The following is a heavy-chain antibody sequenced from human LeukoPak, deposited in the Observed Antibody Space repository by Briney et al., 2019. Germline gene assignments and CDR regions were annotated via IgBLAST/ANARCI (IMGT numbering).Heavy chain of an antibody. CDR2: IYTSGST. V-gene: IGHV4-4*07. J-gene: IGHJ6*03. D-gene: IGHD3-3*01. Sequence: SETLSLTCTVSGGSISGYYWSWIRQPAGKGLEWIGRIYTSGSTNYNPSLKSRVTMSVDTSKNQFSLKLSSVTAADTAVYYCARGYYDFWSGYYYYYMDVWGKGTTVTVSS. CDR1: GGSISGYY. CDR3: ARGYYDFWSGYYYYYMDV.